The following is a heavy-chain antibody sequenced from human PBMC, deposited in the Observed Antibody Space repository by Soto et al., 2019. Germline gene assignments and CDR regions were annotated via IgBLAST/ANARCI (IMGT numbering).Heavy chain of an antibody. Sequence: ASVKVSCQASGYTFPNYDINWVRQAPGQGLEWMGWISDYNGKTNYAQKLQGRVTMTTDTSTSTAYMELRSLTSDDTAVYYCARVKVPAAILGAFDLWGQGTVVTVSS. J-gene: IGHJ3*01. D-gene: IGHD2-2*02. CDR1: GYTFPNYD. CDR3: ARVKVPAAILGAFDL. CDR2: ISDYNGKT. V-gene: IGHV1-18*01.